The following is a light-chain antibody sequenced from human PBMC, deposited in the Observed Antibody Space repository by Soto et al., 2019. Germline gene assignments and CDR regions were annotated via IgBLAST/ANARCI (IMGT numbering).Light chain of an antibody. Sequence: EIVLTQSPGTLSLSPGDRATLSCRASQSVSFSYLAWYQQKAGQAPRLLIYGATSRATGIPDRFSGSESGTDFTLTSSRLEPEDFAVYYCQQYGSSPTFGQGTKVEIK. CDR1: QSVSFSY. CDR2: GAT. J-gene: IGKJ1*01. CDR3: QQYGSSPT. V-gene: IGKV3-20*01.